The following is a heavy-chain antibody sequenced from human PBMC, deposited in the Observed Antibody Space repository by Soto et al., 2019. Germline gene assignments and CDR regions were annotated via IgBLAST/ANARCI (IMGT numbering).Heavy chain of an antibody. V-gene: IGHV4-4*07. J-gene: IGHJ5*02. D-gene: IGHD6-13*01. CDR1: GGSISSYY. Sequence: SETLSLTCTVSGGSISSYYWRWIRQPAGKGLEWIGRFYTSGSTKYNPALKSRVTMSVDTSKNQFSLKLSSVTAADTAVYYCVRTALGINWFDPWGQGTPVTVSS. CDR3: VRTALGINWFDP. CDR2: FYTSGST.